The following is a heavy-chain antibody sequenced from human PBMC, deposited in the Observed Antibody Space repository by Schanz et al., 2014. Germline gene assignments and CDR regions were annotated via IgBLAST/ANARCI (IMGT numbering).Heavy chain of an antibody. V-gene: IGHV1-18*01. CDR2: ISTYKGNT. Sequence: QVQLVQSGAEMKKPGASVRVSCEAFGGTFTYYAINWVRPAPGQGLEWMGRISTYKGNTNYAQKLQGRVTMTADTSTSTASMELRNLTSDDTAVYYCARASSSGPLFDSWGQGTLVTVSS. CDR1: GGTFTYYA. J-gene: IGHJ4*02. CDR3: ARASSSGPLFDS. D-gene: IGHD6-19*01.